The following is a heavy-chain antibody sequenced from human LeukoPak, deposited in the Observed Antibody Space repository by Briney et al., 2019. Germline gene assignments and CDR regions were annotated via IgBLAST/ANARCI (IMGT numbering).Heavy chain of an antibody. Sequence: WASVKVSCKASGYTFTGYYMHWVRQAPGQGLEWMGWINPNSGGTNYAQKFQGRVTMTRDTSTSTVYMELSSLRSEDTAVYYCATAPLTGIAVAGTDFDYWGQGTLVTVSS. CDR1: GYTFTGYY. CDR2: INPNSGGT. CDR3: ATAPLTGIAVAGTDFDY. J-gene: IGHJ4*02. V-gene: IGHV1-2*02. D-gene: IGHD6-19*01.